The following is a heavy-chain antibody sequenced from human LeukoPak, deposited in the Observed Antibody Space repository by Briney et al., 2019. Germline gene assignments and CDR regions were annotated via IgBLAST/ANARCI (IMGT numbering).Heavy chain of an antibody. J-gene: IGHJ3*02. D-gene: IGHD3-22*01. V-gene: IGHV1-18*01. CDR1: GYSFTSYD. Sequence: ASVKVSCKASGYSFTSYDINWVRQATGQGLEWMGWISAYNGNTNYAQKLQGRVTMTTDTSTSTAYMELRSLRSDDTAVYYCAGERSGYYENAFDIWGQGTMVTVSS. CDR3: AGERSGYYENAFDI. CDR2: ISAYNGNT.